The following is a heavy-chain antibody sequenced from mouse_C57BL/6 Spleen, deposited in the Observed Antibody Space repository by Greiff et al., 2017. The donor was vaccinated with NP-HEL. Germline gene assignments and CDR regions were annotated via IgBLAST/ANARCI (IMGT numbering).Heavy chain of an antibody. CDR1: GYTFTSYW. CDR2: IHPNSGST. D-gene: IGHD1-1*01. Sequence: QLQQPGAELVKPGASVKLSCKASGYTFTSYWMHWVKQRPGQGLEWIGMIHPNSGSTNYNEKFKSKATLTVDKSSSTAYMQLSSLTSEDSAVYYCARSGQITTVVAPFDYWGQGTTLTVSS. J-gene: IGHJ2*01. CDR3: ARSGQITTVVAPFDY. V-gene: IGHV1-64*01.